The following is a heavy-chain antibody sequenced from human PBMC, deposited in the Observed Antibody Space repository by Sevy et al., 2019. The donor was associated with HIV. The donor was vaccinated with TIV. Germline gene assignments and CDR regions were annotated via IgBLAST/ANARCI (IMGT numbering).Heavy chain of an antibody. V-gene: IGHV3-21*01. Sequence: GGSLRLSCAASGFTFSSYRMNWVRQAPGKGLEWVSSISSSSSYIYYADSIKGRFTISRDNAKNSLYLQMNSLRAEDTAVYYCAREMEGVPGRAFDIWGQGTMVTVSS. CDR3: AREMEGVPGRAFDI. CDR2: ISSSSSYI. J-gene: IGHJ3*02. CDR1: GFTFSSYR. D-gene: IGHD6-19*01.